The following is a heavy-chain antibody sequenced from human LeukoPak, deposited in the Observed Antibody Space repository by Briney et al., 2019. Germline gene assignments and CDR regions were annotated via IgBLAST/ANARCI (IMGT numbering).Heavy chain of an antibody. J-gene: IGHJ3*02. CDR2: IYHSGST. CDR1: GGSISSGGYY. Sequence: PSETLSLTCTVSGGSISSGGYYWSWIRQPPGKGLEWIGYIYHSGSTYYNPSLKSRVTISADRSKNQFSLKLSSVTAADTAVYYCARDSSYIVVSPDAFDIWGQGTMVTVSS. CDR3: ARDSSYIVVSPDAFDI. V-gene: IGHV4-30-2*01. D-gene: IGHD2-21*01.